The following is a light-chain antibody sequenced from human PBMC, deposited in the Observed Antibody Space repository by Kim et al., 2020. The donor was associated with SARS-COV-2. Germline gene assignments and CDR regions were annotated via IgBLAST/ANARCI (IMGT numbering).Light chain of an antibody. V-gene: IGLV1-40*01. CDR3: QSYDNSMGGYV. J-gene: IGLJ1*01. CDR1: GSNIGADYG. CDR2: LDN. Sequence: GSNIGADYGVHWYQQLPGTAPRVLIYLDNNRPSGVPDRFSASNAGTSASLAIAGLQAEDEADYYCQSYDNSMGGYVFGSGSKVTVL.